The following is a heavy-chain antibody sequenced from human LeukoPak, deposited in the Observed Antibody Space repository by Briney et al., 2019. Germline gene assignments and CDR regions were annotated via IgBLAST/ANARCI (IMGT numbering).Heavy chain of an antibody. CDR2: ISGSGGCT. V-gene: IGHV3-23*01. J-gene: IGHJ4*02. D-gene: IGHD1-26*01. Sequence: GRSLRLSCAASGFTFSSYAMSWVRQAPGKGLEWVSAISGSGGCTYYADSVKGRFTISRDNSKNTLNLQMNSLRAEDTAVYYCAKSDRSGSYYDSDYWGQGNLVTVSS. CDR3: AKSDRSGSYYDSDY. CDR1: GFTFSSYA.